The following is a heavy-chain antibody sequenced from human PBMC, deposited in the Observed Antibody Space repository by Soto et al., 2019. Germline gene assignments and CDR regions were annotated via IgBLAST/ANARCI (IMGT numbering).Heavy chain of an antibody. CDR1: GGPYNSFA. CDR3: ARFLGGAGSYYDGQNYNSYNGMDV. J-gene: IGHJ6*02. Sequence: QAQLVQSGAEVKKPGSSVKVSCKASGGPYNSFAISWVRQAPGQGLEWIGGIIPVFGTATYAQKFKGRVTITAEESTSTAYMELSSLTSEDTAVYYCARFLGGAGSYYDGQNYNSYNGMDVWGQGTTVTVSS. V-gene: IGHV1-69*01. CDR2: IIPVFGTA. D-gene: IGHD3-10*01.